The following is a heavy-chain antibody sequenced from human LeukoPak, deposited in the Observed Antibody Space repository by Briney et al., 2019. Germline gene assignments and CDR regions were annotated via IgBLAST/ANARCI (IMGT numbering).Heavy chain of an antibody. CDR2: ISGSGGST. J-gene: IGHJ4*02. CDR3: AKDLQGRRYYDSSGYAFDY. CDR1: GFTFSSYA. Sequence: PGGSLRLSCAASGFTFSSYAMSWVRQAPGKGLEWVSAISGSGGSTYYADSVKGRFTISRDNSKNTLYLQMNSLRAEDTAVYYCAKDLQGRRYYDSSGYAFDYWGQGTLVTVSS. D-gene: IGHD3-22*01. V-gene: IGHV3-23*01.